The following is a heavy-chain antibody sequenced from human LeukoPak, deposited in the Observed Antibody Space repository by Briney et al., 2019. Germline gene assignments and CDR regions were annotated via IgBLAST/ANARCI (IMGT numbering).Heavy chain of an antibody. V-gene: IGHV4-39*07. CDR3: ARWGRLGYYYDSSGSFDY. J-gene: IGHJ4*02. D-gene: IGHD3-22*01. Sequence: SETLSLTCTVSGGSISSSSYYWGWIRQPPGKGLEWIGSIYYSGSTYYNPSLKSRVTISVDTSKNQFSLKLSSVTAADTAVYYCARWGRLGYYYDSSGSFDYWGQGTLVTVSS. CDR2: IYYSGST. CDR1: GGSISSSSYY.